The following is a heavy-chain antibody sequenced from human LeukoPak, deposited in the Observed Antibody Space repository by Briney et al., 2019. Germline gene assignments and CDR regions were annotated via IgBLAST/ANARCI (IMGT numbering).Heavy chain of an antibody. CDR2: IYYTGST. D-gene: IGHD3-9*01. CDR3: ARAELLRYFDWLPRRSHKDWFDP. J-gene: IGHJ5*02. V-gene: IGHV4-59*08. CDR1: GGSISTYY. Sequence: PSETLSLTCTVSGGSISTYYWSWIRQPPGKGLEWIGYIYYTGSTSYNPSLKSRVTMSLDASKNQFSLELNSVTAADTAVYYCARAELLRYFDWLPRRSHKDWFDPWGQGTLVTVSS.